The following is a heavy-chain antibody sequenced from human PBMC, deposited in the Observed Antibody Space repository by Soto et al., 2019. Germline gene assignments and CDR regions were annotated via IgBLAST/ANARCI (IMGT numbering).Heavy chain of an antibody. CDR1: GYTFTNYD. V-gene: IGHV1-8*01. CDR3: ARGPAFGSCSSTSCHTTFYYYYYMDV. J-gene: IGHJ6*03. CDR2: MNPNTDDT. D-gene: IGHD2-2*02. Sequence: GASVKVSCKASGYTFTNYDINWVRQASGQGLEWMGWMNPNTDDTAYAQNFQGRVTMIRNTSISTAYMELSSLRSEDTAVYYCARGPAFGSCSSTSCHTTFYYYYYMDVWGKGTTVTVSS.